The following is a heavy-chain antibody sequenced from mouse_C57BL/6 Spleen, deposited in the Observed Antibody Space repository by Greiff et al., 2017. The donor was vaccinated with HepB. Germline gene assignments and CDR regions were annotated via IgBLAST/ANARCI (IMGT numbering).Heavy chain of an antibody. CDR1: GYTFTSYG. Sequence: QVQLQQSGAELARPGASVKLSCKASGYTFTSYGISWVKQRTGQGLEWIGEIYPRSGNTYYNEKFKGKATLTADKSSSTAYMERRSLTSEDSAVYFCARSVDYGSSYGWFAYWGQGTLVTVSA. J-gene: IGHJ3*01. D-gene: IGHD1-1*01. CDR2: IYPRSGNT. CDR3: ARSVDYGSSYGWFAY. V-gene: IGHV1-81*01.